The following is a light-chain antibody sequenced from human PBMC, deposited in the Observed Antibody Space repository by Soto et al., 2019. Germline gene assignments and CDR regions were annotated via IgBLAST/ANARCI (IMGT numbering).Light chain of an antibody. CDR1: QSVGST. CDR2: GAS. CDR3: QHYSTWFWT. Sequence: EIVMTQSPATLSVSPGEGATLSCRASQSVGSTLAWYQQRPGQAPRVLIYGASTRPTGIPARFSGSGSGTEFTLTISSLQSEDFAVYYCQHYSTWFWTFGQGTKVEIK. V-gene: IGKV3-15*01. J-gene: IGKJ1*01.